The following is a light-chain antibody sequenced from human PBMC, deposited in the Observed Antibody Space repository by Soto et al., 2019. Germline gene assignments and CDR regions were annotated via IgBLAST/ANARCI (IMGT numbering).Light chain of an antibody. CDR2: KAS. CDR1: QTIDSW. V-gene: IGKV1-5*03. Sequence: DIQMTQSRSTLSASVGDRVTITCRASQTIDSWLAWYQQRPGKPPNLLIYKASTLASGVPSRFSGSGSGTEFTLTISSLRHDDFATYYCLHYSTYTLTFGGGTKVDIK. J-gene: IGKJ4*01. CDR3: LHYSTYTLT.